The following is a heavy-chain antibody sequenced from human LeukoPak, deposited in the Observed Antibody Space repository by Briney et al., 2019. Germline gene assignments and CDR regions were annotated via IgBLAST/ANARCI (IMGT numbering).Heavy chain of an antibody. J-gene: IGHJ4*02. Sequence: GGSLRLSCAASGFTFSNYAMSWVRQAPGKGLEWVSTISGSGGSTYYADSVKGQFTISRDNSKNTLYLQMNSLRAEDTAVYYCAKDPAYYYDSSGYYPFDYWGQGTLVTVSS. V-gene: IGHV3-23*01. CDR2: ISGSGGST. CDR1: GFTFSNYA. CDR3: AKDPAYYYDSSGYYPFDY. D-gene: IGHD3-22*01.